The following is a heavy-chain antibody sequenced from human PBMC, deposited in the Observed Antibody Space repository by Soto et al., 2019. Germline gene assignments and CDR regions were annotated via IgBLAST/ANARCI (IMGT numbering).Heavy chain of an antibody. CDR3: AIAYGDYGGDY. Sequence: QVQLVQSGAEVKKPGSSVKVSCKASGGTFSSYTISWVRQAPGQGLEWMGRIIPILGIANYAQKFQGRVTITADKSTSTAYMELSSLRSEDTAVYYCAIAYGDYGGDYWGQGTLVTVSS. CDR1: GGTFSSYT. CDR2: IIPILGIA. V-gene: IGHV1-69*02. D-gene: IGHD4-17*01. J-gene: IGHJ4*02.